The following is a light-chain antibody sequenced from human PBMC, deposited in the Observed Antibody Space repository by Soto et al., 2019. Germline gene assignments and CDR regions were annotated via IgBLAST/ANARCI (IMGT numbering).Light chain of an antibody. CDR1: SGSVSASYG. Sequence: QAVVTQEPSFSVSPGGTVTLTCGLSSGSVSASYGPSWYQQTPGLAPRRLIYSAYTRSSGVPDRFSGSILGNKAALTITGAQADDESDYYCVLYLGSGIWVFGGGTKLTVL. CDR3: VLYLGSGIWV. J-gene: IGLJ3*02. V-gene: IGLV8-61*01. CDR2: SAY.